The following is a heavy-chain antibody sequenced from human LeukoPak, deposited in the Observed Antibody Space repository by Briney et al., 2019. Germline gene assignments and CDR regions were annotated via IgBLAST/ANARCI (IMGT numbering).Heavy chain of an antibody. CDR3: ARIRLDGFWLDP. Sequence: GGSLRLSCVASGFTFSPHSMIWVRQAPGKGLDWVSYMSSDSGTIYDADSVKGRFTISRDNAKDSLYLQMNSLRVDDTAVYYCARIRLDGFWLDPWGQGTLVTVSS. CDR1: GFTFSPHS. V-gene: IGHV3-48*04. CDR2: MSSDSGTI. D-gene: IGHD2-2*03. J-gene: IGHJ5*02.